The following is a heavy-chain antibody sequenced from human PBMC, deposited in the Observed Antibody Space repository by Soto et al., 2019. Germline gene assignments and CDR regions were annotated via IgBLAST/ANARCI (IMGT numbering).Heavy chain of an antibody. CDR3: ARDLGGVLMALDP. CDR1: GYTFTGYY. D-gene: IGHD2-8*01. CDR2: INANSGST. Sequence: ASVKVSCKASGYTFTGYYMHWVRQAPGQGLEWMGWINANSGSTNYAQNLQGRVTMTTDTFTSTVYMELRSLRYDDTAVYYCARDLGGVLMALDPWGQGTLVTVSS. V-gene: IGHV1-18*04. J-gene: IGHJ5*02.